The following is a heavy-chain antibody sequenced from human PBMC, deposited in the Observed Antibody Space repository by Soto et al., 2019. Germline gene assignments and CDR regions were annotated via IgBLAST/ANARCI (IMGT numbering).Heavy chain of an antibody. CDR3: ARDLRYCSGGSCYQTGGY. CDR2: ISAYNGNT. CDR1: GYTFTSYG. J-gene: IGHJ4*02. Sequence: QVQLVQSGAEVKKPGASVKVSCKASGYTFTSYGIGWVRQAPGQGLEWMGWISAYNGNTNYAQKLQGRVTMTTDTSTSTAYMELRSLRSDDTAVYYCARDLRYCSGGSCYQTGGYWGQGTLVTVSS. D-gene: IGHD2-15*01. V-gene: IGHV1-18*01.